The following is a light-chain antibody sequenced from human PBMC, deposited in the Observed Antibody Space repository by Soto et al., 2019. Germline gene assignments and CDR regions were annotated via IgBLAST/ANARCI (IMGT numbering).Light chain of an antibody. CDR3: QQTYSAPGT. CDR2: VTS. Sequence: DIQMTQSPSSLSASVGDRVSVTCRPSQNITKFLNWYQEKPGQAPRVLIYVTSNLENGVPSRFSGSVSGTEFTLTISSLQPEDFATYYCQQTYSAPGTFGQGTRVEV. V-gene: IGKV1-39*01. J-gene: IGKJ1*01. CDR1: QNITKF.